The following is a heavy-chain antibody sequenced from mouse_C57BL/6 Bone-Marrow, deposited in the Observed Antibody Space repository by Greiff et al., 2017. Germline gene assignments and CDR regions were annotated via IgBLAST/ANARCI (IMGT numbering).Heavy chain of an antibody. V-gene: IGHV1-69*01. J-gene: IGHJ2*01. D-gene: IGHD1-1*01. CDR2: IDPSDSYT. CDR3: ARDGYGSSYAGFAY. Sequence: QVQLQQPGAELVMPGASVKLSCKASGYTFTSYWMHWVKQRPGQGLEWIGEIDPSDSYTNYNQKLKGKSTLTVDNASSTAYMQLSSLTSEDSAVYYCARDGYGSSYAGFAYWGQGTTLTVSA. CDR1: GYTFTSYW.